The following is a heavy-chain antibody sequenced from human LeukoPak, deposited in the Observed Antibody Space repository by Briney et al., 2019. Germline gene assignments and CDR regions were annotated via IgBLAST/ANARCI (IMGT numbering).Heavy chain of an antibody. Sequence: SETLSLACTVSGGSISSGGYYWSWIRQHPGKGLEWIGYIYYSGSTYYNPSLKSRVTISVDTSKNQFSLKLSSVTTADTAVYYCARGGSSGSNWFDPWGQGTLVTVSS. J-gene: IGHJ5*02. CDR1: GGSISSGGYY. V-gene: IGHV4-31*03. CDR2: IYYSGST. D-gene: IGHD3-22*01. CDR3: ARGGSSGSNWFDP.